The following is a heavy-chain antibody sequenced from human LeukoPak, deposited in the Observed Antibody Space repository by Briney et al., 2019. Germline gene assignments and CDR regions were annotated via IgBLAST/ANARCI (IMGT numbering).Heavy chain of an antibody. D-gene: IGHD3-22*01. Sequence: ASVKVSCKASGFTFTTSAVQWVRQARGQRLEWIGWIVVGSGNTNYAQKFQERVTITRDMSTSAVYMDLSSQRSEGTAVYYCAAASNYYDRSNYYSYAMDVWGQGTTVTVPS. CDR3: AAASNYYDRSNYYSYAMDV. CDR1: GFTFTTSA. CDR2: IVVGSGNT. V-gene: IGHV1-58*01. J-gene: IGHJ6*02.